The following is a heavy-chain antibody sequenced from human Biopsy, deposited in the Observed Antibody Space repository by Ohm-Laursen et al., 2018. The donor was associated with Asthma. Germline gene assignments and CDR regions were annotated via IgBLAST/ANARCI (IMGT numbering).Heavy chain of an antibody. Sequence: SVKVSCKAYGGTFSSNSINWVRQAPGQGLEWMGRIIPIFGPTNYAQKFQGRVTISADDSTSTAYMELSSLSSEDTALYYCARGPEYVRSSGALDYWGQGTLVTVSS. V-gene: IGHV1-69*13. D-gene: IGHD2-2*01. J-gene: IGHJ4*02. CDR1: GGTFSSNS. CDR2: IIPIFGPT. CDR3: ARGPEYVRSSGALDY.